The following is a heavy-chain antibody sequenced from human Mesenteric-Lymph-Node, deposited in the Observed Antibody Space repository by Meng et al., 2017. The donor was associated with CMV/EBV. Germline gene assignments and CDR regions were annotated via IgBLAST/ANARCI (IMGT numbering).Heavy chain of an antibody. CDR3: ANGILNIVVVPAAIPMGDYYYGMDV. Sequence: GESLKISCAASGFTVISHYMNWVRQAPRKGLEWVSVIYSGGSTYYADSVKGRFTISRDNSKNTLYLQMNSLRAEDTAVYYCANGILNIVVVPAAIPMGDYYYGMDVWGQGTTVTVSS. J-gene: IGHJ6*02. V-gene: IGHV3-66*02. D-gene: IGHD2-2*02. CDR1: GFTVISHY. CDR2: IYSGGST.